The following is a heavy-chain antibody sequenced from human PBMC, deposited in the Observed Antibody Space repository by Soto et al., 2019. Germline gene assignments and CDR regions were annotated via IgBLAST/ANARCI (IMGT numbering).Heavy chain of an antibody. CDR2: ISYGGNNK. D-gene: IGHD1-26*01. J-gene: IGHJ3*02. V-gene: IGHV3-30*18. CDR1: GFTFRSFG. CDR3: AKVLPATGIEGGGDAFDI. Sequence: HPGGSLRLSCAASGFTFRSFGMHWIRQAPGKGLEWVALISYGGNNKYYADSVRGRFTISRDNSKNTLYLEMNTLRLEDTAVYYCAKVLPATGIEGGGDAFDIWGQGTMVTVSS.